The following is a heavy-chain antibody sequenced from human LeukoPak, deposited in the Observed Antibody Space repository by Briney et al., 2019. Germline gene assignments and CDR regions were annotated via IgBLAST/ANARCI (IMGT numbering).Heavy chain of an antibody. D-gene: IGHD5-12*01. Sequence: GASVKVSCKASGYTFTGYYMHWVRQAPGQGLEWMGWINPNSGGTNYARKFQGRVTMTRDTSISTAYMELSRLRSDDTAVYYCATNSGYVGLPNDYWGQGTLVTVSS. V-gene: IGHV1-2*02. CDR2: INPNSGGT. CDR3: ATNSGYVGLPNDY. J-gene: IGHJ4*02. CDR1: GYTFTGYY.